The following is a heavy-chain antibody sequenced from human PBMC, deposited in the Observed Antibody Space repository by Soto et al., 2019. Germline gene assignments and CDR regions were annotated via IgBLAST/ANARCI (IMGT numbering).Heavy chain of an antibody. Sequence: SETLSLTCTVSGGSISSSNYYWDWIRQPPGKGLEWIGSIYYSVSTYYSPSLKSRVTISVDTSKNQFSLKLSSVTAADTAVYYCARSRGGWGESDYWGQGSLVTVSS. V-gene: IGHV4-39*01. CDR1: GGSISSSNYY. D-gene: IGHD3-16*01. J-gene: IGHJ4*02. CDR2: IYYSVST. CDR3: ARSRGGWGESDY.